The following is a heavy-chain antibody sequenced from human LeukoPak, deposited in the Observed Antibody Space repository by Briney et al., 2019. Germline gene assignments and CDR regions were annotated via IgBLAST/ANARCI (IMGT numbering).Heavy chain of an antibody. CDR3: ARDPPGKGALDF. Sequence: PSETLSLTCTVSGGSLHSFYWSWLRQPPRQGLEYIGYIYYSGTTNYDPSLEGRVTISVDMSKTQFSLKLISVTAADTAVYYCARDPPGKGALDFWGQGTLVTVSS. V-gene: IGHV4-59*01. CDR1: GGSLHSFY. D-gene: IGHD3-16*01. CDR2: IYYSGTT. J-gene: IGHJ4*02.